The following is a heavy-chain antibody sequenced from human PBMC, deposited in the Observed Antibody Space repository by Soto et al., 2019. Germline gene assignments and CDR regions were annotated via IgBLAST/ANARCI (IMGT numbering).Heavy chain of an antibody. CDR3: ARDHHSYYDTSGYYPYFDF. J-gene: IGHJ4*02. V-gene: IGHV4-59*01. CDR1: GGSISSYY. CDR2: IYYSGST. Sequence: SETLSLTCTVSGGSISSYYWSWIQQPPGKGLEWIGYIYYSGSTNYHPSFESRVAISLDTSNNQFSLRLTSLTAADTAVYFCARDHHSYYDTSGYYPYFDFWGQGTLVTVSS. D-gene: IGHD3-22*01.